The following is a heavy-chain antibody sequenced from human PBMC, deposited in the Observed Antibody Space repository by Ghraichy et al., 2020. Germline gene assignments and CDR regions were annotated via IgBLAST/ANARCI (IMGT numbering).Heavy chain of an antibody. CDR3: AKANKRDPTGHPFFYYYAMDV. D-gene: IGHD3-3*02. CDR2: ISDSGDST. CDR1: GFTFSSYT. Sequence: GGSLRLSCAASGFTFSSYTMTWVRQAPGKGLEWVSVISDSGDSTQHADSVEGRFTISRDNAKNTLYLQMNSLRAEDTAVYLCAKANKRDPTGHPFFYYYAMDVWGQGTTVTVSS. J-gene: IGHJ6*02. V-gene: IGHV3-23*01.